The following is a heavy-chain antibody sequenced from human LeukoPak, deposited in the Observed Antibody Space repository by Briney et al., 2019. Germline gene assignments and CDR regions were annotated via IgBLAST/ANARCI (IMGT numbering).Heavy chain of an antibody. CDR3: ARDGGGDIVVAFAFDI. Sequence: GGSLRLSCAASGFTFSSYSMNWVRQAPGKGLEWVSYISSSSSTIYYADSVKGRFTISRDNAKNSLYLQMNSLRAEDTAVYYCARDGGGDIVVAFAFDIWGQGTMVTVSS. CDR1: GFTFSSYS. J-gene: IGHJ3*02. CDR2: ISSSSSTI. D-gene: IGHD2-15*01. V-gene: IGHV3-48*04.